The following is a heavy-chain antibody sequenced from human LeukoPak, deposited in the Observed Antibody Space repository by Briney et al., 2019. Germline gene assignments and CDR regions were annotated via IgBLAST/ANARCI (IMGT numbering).Heavy chain of an antibody. V-gene: IGHV3-23*01. CDR1: GFTFSAFA. Sequence: GGSLRLSCAASGFTFSAFAMIWVRQAPGKGLEWVSVIGSSGGGIHYTDSVKDRFTISRDNSKNTLYLQMNSLRVDDTAVYYCAKDQWKKGLYYMDVWGKGTTVTVSS. J-gene: IGHJ6*03. CDR3: AKDQWKKGLYYMDV. D-gene: IGHD1-1*01. CDR2: IGSSGGGI.